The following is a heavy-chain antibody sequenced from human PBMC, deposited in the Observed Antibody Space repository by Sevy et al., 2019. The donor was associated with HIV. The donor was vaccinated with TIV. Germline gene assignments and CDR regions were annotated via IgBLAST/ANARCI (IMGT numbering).Heavy chain of an antibody. V-gene: IGHV3-7*01. J-gene: IGHJ6*02. CDR3: ARDRLVVPAAAYYYYYGMDV. D-gene: IGHD2-2*01. CDR2: IKQDGSEK. CDR1: GFTFSSYW. Sequence: GGSLRLSCAASGFTFSSYWMSWVRQAPGKGLEWVANIKQDGSEKYYVDSVKGRFTISRDNAKNSLYLQMNSLRAEDTAVYYCARDRLVVPAAAYYYYYGMDVWGQGTTVTVSS.